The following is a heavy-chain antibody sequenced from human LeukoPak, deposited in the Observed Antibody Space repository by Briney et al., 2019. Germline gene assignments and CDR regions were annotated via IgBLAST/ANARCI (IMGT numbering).Heavy chain of an antibody. D-gene: IGHD2-21*02. J-gene: IGHJ4*02. CDR2: IYYSGST. V-gene: IGHV4-31*03. Sequence: SQTLSLTCTVSGGSISSGGYYWSWIRQHPGKGLEWIGYIYYSGSTYYNPSLKSRVIISVDTSKNQFSLKLSSVTAADTAVYYCASSYCGGDCYSGLFDYWGQGTLVTVSS. CDR3: ASSYCGGDCYSGLFDY. CDR1: GGSISSGGYY.